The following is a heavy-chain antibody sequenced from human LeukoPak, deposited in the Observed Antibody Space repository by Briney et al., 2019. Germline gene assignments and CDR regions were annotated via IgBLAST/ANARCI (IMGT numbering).Heavy chain of an antibody. V-gene: IGHV3-23*01. Sequence: GGSLRLSCAASGFTFSGYAMTWVRQAPGKGLEWVSSITGSGDYTYYIDSVKGRFTISRDNSKNILYLQMNSLRGEDTVLYYCAKDGLYYDGSAHVYYFDYWGQGTLVAVSS. D-gene: IGHD3-22*01. CDR3: AKDGLYYDGSAHVYYFDY. CDR2: ITGSGDYT. J-gene: IGHJ4*02. CDR1: GFTFSGYA.